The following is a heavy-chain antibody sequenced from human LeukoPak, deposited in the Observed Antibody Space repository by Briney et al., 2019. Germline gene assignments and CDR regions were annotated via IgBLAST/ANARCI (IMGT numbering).Heavy chain of an antibody. Sequence: SETLSLTCTVSGGSVSSGSYYWSWIRQPPGKGLEWIGSMSYSGSTNYNPSLKSRVTISVDTSNNQFSLKLSSVTAADTAVYYCAKRGYNSGWSFDYWAREPWSPSPQ. J-gene: IGHJ4*02. V-gene: IGHV4-39*01. D-gene: IGHD6-19*01. CDR3: AKRGYNSGWSFDY. CDR1: GGSVSSGSYY. CDR2: MSYSGST.